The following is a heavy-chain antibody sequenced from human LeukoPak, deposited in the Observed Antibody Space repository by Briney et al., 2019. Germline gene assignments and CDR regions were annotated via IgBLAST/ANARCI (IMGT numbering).Heavy chain of an antibody. CDR3: ARRPDPTYFDY. CDR1: GFTVSNNY. J-gene: IGHJ4*02. V-gene: IGHV3-53*01. CDR2: IYSGGST. Sequence: GGSLRLSCAASGFTVSNNYMSWVRQALGQGLEWVSVIYSGGSTYYADSVKGRFTISRDNSKNTLYLQMISLRPEDTAVYYCARRPDPTYFDYWGQGTLVTVSS.